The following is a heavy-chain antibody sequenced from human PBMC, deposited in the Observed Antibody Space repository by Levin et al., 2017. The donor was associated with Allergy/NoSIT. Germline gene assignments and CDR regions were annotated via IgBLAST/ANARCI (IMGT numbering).Heavy chain of an antibody. V-gene: IGHV4-39*01. CDR2: VNFNGIR. CDR3: ARWKDGHGSCFDA. J-gene: IGHJ5*02. D-gene: IGHD3-10*01. CDR1: GASIGRRGYF. Sequence: NTGGSLRLSCTVFGASIGRRGYFWSWIRHSPQEGLVWIASVNFNGIRTFNPSLKSRVTISADTSKNQFSLRLTSVTAADTALYYCARWKDGHGSCFDAWGQGIHVAVSS.